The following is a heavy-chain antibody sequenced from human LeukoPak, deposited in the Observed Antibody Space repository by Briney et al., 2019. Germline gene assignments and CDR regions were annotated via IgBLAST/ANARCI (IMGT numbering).Heavy chain of an antibody. J-gene: IGHJ6*03. CDR2: INPSGGST. CDR1: GYTFTSYY. Sequence: ASVKVSCKASGYTFTSYYMHWVRQAPGQGLEWMGIINPSGGSTSYVQKFQGRVTMSADTSKNQFSLKLSSVTAADTAVYYCARVPRSYYYYYYMDVWGKGTTVTVSS. CDR3: ARVPRSYYYYYYMDV. V-gene: IGHV1-46*01.